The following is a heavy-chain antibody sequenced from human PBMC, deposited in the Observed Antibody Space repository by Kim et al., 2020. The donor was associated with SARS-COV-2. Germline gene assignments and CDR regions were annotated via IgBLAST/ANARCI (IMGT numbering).Heavy chain of an antibody. CDR2: INSDGSST. CDR1: GFTFSSYW. D-gene: IGHD5-18*01. Sequence: GGSLRLSCAASGFTFSSYWMHWVRQAPGKGLVWVSRINSDGSSTSYADSVKGRFTISRDNAKNTLYLQMNSLRAEDTAVYYCARGVEWIQLWLPSYFDYWGQGTLVTVSS. CDR3: ARGVEWIQLWLPSYFDY. J-gene: IGHJ4*02. V-gene: IGHV3-74*01.